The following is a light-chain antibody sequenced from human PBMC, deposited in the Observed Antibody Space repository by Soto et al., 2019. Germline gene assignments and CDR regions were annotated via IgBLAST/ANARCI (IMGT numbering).Light chain of an antibody. CDR1: QSVSSSN. CDR3: QQYGSSPFT. CDR2: GAS. J-gene: IGKJ3*01. V-gene: IGKV3-20*01. Sequence: EIVLTQSPGTLSLSPVERATLSCRASQSVSSSNLAWYQQKPGQAPRLLIYGASSRATGIPDRFSGSGSGADFTLTINRLEPEDFAAYYCQQYGSSPFTFGPGTRWIS.